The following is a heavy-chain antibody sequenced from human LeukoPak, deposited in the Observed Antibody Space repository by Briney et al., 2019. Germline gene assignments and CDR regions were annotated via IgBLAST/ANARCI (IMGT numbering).Heavy chain of an antibody. D-gene: IGHD2-2*01. V-gene: IGHV5-51*01. CDR2: IYPGDSDT. J-gene: IGHJ3*02. CDR3: ARPAYLGYCSSTSCHDAFDI. CDR1: GYSFTSYW. Sequence: KRGESLKISCKGSGYSFTSYWIGWVRQMPGKGLEWMGIIYPGDSDTRYSPSFQGQVTISADKSICTAYLQWSSLKASDAAMYYCARPAYLGYCSSTSCHDAFDIWGQGTMVTVSS.